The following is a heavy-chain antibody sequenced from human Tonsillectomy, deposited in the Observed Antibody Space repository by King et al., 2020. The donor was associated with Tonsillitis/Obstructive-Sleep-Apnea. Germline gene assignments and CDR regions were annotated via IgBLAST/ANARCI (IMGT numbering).Heavy chain of an antibody. D-gene: IGHD1-7*01. CDR3: ARPGEELELGAPDY. V-gene: IGHV5-51*01. CDR2: IYPGDSDT. Sequence: VQLVESGAEVKKPGESLKISCQGSGYRFTSYWIGWVRQMPGKGLEWMGIIYPGDSDTRYSPSFQGQVTISADKSISTAYLQWSSLQAADTAMYYCARPGEELELGAPDYWGQGTLVTVSS. CDR1: GYRFTSYW. J-gene: IGHJ4*02.